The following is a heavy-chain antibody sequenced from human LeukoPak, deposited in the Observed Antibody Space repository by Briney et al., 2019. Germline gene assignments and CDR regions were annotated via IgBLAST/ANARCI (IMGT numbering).Heavy chain of an antibody. V-gene: IGHV4-38-2*01. CDR3: ARPPTAVHWYFDL. D-gene: IGHD2-2*01. CDR1: GYSISSGYY. CDR2: IDHSGST. Sequence: SETLSLTCAVSGYSISSGYYWGWIRPPPGKGLEWIGSIDHSGSTYYNPSLKSRVTISVDTSKNQFSLKLSSVTAADTAVYYCARPPTAVHWYFDLWGRGTLVTVSS. J-gene: IGHJ2*01.